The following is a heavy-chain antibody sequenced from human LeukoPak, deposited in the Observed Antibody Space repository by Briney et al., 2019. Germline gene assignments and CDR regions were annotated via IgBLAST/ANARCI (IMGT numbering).Heavy chain of an antibody. V-gene: IGHV3-23*01. CDR2: VSGSGGST. D-gene: IGHD3-10*01. CDR1: GFTFSSYA. Sequence: GGSLRLSCAASGFTFSSYAMSWVRQAPGKGLEWVSIVSGSGGSTNYADSVKGRFTISRDNSKNTLYLQMNSLRAEDTAVYYCAKDSITMVRGVIITFDYWGQGTLVTVSS. J-gene: IGHJ4*02. CDR3: AKDSITMVRGVIITFDY.